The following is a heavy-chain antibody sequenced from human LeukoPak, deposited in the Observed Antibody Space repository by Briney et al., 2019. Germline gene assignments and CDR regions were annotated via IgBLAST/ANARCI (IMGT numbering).Heavy chain of an antibody. J-gene: IGHJ6*02. CDR3: ARGFMRSGYYFYYYYGMDV. CDR1: GGTFSSYA. Sequence: GASVKVSCKASGGTFSSYAINWVRQATGQGLEWMGWMNPNSGNTGYAQKFQGRVTMTRNTSISTAYMELSSLRSEDTAVYYCARGFMRSGYYFYYYYGMDVWGQGTTVTVSS. D-gene: IGHD3-22*01. V-gene: IGHV1-8*02. CDR2: MNPNSGNT.